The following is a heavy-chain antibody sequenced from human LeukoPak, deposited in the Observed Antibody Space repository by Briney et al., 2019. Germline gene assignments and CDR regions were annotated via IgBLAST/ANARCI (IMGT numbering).Heavy chain of an antibody. D-gene: IGHD3-3*01. Sequence: PGGSLRLSCAASGFTFSSYGMHWVRQAPGKGLEWVAVISYDGSNKYYADSVKGRFTISRDNSKNTLYLQMNSLRAEDTAVYYCAKVGTDTIFGVVIIPLDYWGQGTLVTVSS. J-gene: IGHJ4*02. CDR3: AKVGTDTIFGVVIIPLDY. CDR2: ISYDGSNK. CDR1: GFTFSSYG. V-gene: IGHV3-30*18.